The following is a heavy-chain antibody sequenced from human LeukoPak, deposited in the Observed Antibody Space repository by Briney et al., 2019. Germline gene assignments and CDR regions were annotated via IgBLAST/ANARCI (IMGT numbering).Heavy chain of an antibody. CDR2: IIPIFGTA. CDR1: GGTFSSYA. D-gene: IGHD2-15*01. J-gene: IGHJ5*02. V-gene: IGHV1-69*05. Sequence: SVKVSCKASGGTFSSYAISWVRQAPGQGFQWMGRIIPIFGTANYAQKFQGRVTITTDESTSTAYMELSSLRSEDTAVYYCARTPLTCSGGSCWFDPWGQGTLVTVSS. CDR3: ARTPLTCSGGSCWFDP.